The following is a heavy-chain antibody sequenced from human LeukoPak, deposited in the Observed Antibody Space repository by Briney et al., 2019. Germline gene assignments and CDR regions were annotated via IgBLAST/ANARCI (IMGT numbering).Heavy chain of an antibody. CDR2: IYTSGST. D-gene: IGHD6-19*01. Sequence: SETLSLTCTVSGGSISTFYWSWIRQPAGKGLEWIGRIYTSGSTNYNPSLKSRVTMSVDTSKNQFSLKLSSVTAADTAVYYCARDSVAGTWAEYFQHSGQGIRVTVSS. V-gene: IGHV4-4*07. CDR3: ARDSVAGTWAEYFQH. J-gene: IGHJ1*01. CDR1: GGSISTFY.